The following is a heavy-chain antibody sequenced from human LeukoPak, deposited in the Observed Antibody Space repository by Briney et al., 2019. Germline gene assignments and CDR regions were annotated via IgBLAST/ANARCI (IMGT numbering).Heavy chain of an antibody. J-gene: IGHJ4*02. CDR2: IRGDTGDT. CDR3: ARVRGNSCDY. CDR1: GYTLSDYY. V-gene: IGHV1-2*02. Sequence: ASVTVSCKTSGYTLSDYYMHWVRQAPGKGLEWMGWIRGDTGDTDSPQKFQGRVAMTRDTSTNTAYMELSRLRYDDTAMYFCARVRGNSCDYWGQGTLVTVSS. D-gene: IGHD6-13*01.